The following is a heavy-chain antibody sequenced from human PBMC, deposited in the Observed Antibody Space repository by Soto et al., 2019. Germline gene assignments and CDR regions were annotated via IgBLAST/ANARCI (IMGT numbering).Heavy chain of an antibody. D-gene: IGHD5-12*01. V-gene: IGHV1-2*02. Sequence: ASVKVSCKASGYTFTGYYMHWVRQAPGQGLEWMGWINPNSGGTNYAQKFQGRVTMTRDTSISTAYMELSSLRSEDTAVYYCARGVDIVATINARFDYRGQGTLVTVSS. CDR3: ARGVDIVATINARFDY. J-gene: IGHJ4*02. CDR2: INPNSGGT. CDR1: GYTFTGYY.